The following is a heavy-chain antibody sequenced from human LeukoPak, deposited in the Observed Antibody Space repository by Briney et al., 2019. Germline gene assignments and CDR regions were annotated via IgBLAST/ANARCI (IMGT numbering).Heavy chain of an antibody. J-gene: IGHJ4*02. CDR3: ARGDSGSYSLSYLDY. CDR1: GFSFRNYA. V-gene: IGHV3-30-3*01. D-gene: IGHD1-26*01. Sequence: GGSLRLSCAVSGFSFRNYAMHWVRQAPGKGLEWVAVASSDESNKYYADSVKGRFTISRDNSKNTLYLQMNSLRAEDTALYYCARGDSGSYSLSYLDYWGQGTLVTVSS. CDR2: ASSDESNK.